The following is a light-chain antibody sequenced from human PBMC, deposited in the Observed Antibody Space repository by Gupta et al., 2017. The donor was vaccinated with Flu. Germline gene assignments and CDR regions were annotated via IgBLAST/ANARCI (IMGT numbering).Light chain of an antibody. Sequence: QSVVPQPPSASGTPGQRVTISCSGSSSNIRVNTVNWYQQLPGAAPKVLVHSDDQRPSGVPDRFSGSKSGTSASLAISGLQAEDEADYYCAVWDDSLKSWVFGGGTTLTVL. J-gene: IGLJ3*02. CDR2: SDD. CDR1: SSNIRVNT. CDR3: AVWDDSLKSWV. V-gene: IGLV1-44*01.